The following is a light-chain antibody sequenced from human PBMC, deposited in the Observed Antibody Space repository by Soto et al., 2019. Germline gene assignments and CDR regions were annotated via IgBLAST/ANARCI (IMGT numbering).Light chain of an antibody. CDR1: SSDVGGYNY. Sequence: QSVLTQPASVSGSPGQSITISCTGTSSDVGGYNYVSWYQQHPGKAPKLMIYNVSNRPSGVSNRFSGSKSGNTASVTISGLQAEDEGHYYCSSFTSTNTVLFGGGTQLTVL. CDR3: SSFTSTNTVL. CDR2: NVS. J-gene: IGLJ2*01. V-gene: IGLV2-14*01.